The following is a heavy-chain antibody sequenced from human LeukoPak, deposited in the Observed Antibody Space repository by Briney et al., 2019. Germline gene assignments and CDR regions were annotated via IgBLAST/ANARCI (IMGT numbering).Heavy chain of an antibody. CDR3: ARRQTWTTYYYGSGSYSSCFDY. CDR1: GFTFSSYS. D-gene: IGHD3-10*01. J-gene: IGHJ4*02. Sequence: PGGSLRLSCAASGFTFSSYSMNWVRQAPGKGLEWVSYISSSSSTIYYADSVKGRFTISRDNAKNSLYLQMNSLRAEDTAVYYCARRQTWTTYYYGSGSYSSCFDYWGQGTLVTVSS. V-gene: IGHV3-48*01. CDR2: ISSSSSTI.